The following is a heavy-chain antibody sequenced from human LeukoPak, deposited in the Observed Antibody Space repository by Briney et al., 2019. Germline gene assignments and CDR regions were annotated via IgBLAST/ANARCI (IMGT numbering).Heavy chain of an antibody. J-gene: IGHJ4*02. CDR2: IYYSGST. V-gene: IGHV4-59*01. Sequence: SETLSLTCTVSGGSISSYYWSWIRRPPGKGLEWIGYIYYSGSTNYNPSLKSRVTISADTSKNQFSLKLSSVTAADTAVYYCARGTGPPLGYCSGGSCYGYYFDYWGQGTLVTVSS. D-gene: IGHD2-15*01. CDR3: ARGTGPPLGYCSGGSCYGYYFDY. CDR1: GGSISSYY.